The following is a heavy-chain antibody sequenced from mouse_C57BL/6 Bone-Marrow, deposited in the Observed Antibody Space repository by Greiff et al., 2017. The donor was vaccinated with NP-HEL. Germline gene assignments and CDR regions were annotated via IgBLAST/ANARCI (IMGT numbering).Heavy chain of an antibody. Sequence: EVQVVESGAELVRPGASVKLSCTASGFNIKDDYMHWVKQRPEQGLEWIGWIDPENGDTEYASKFQGKATITADTSSNTAYLQLSSLTSEDTAVYYCTSYGSLAWFAYWGQGTLVTVSA. D-gene: IGHD1-1*01. J-gene: IGHJ3*01. CDR1: GFNIKDDY. CDR2: IDPENGDT. V-gene: IGHV14-4*01. CDR3: TSYGSLAWFAY.